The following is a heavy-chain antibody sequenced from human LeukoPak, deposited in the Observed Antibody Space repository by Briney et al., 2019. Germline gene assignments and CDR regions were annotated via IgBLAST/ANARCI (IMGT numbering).Heavy chain of an antibody. J-gene: IGHJ3*02. CDR3: VARCSSTSCYRDAFDI. D-gene: IGHD2-2*01. CDR2: ISSSSNYI. CDR1: GFTFSSYS. V-gene: IGHV3-21*01. Sequence: GGSLRLSCAASGFTFSSYSMNWVRQAPGKGLEWVTSISSSSNYIYYVDSVRGRFTISRDNAKNSLYLQMNSLRAEDTAVYYCVARCSSTSCYRDAFDIWGQGTMVTVSS.